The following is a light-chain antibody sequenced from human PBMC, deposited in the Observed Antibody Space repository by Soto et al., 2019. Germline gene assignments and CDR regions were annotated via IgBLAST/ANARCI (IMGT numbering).Light chain of an antibody. CDR1: QSISRY. V-gene: IGKV1-5*01. Sequence: DIQMTQSPSTLSVSVGDRVTITCRASQSISRYLGWYQQKPGKAPKLLIYDASSLESGVPSRFSGSGSGTEFTLTISSLQPDDFATYYCQHYNSYSEAFGQGTKVDIK. CDR2: DAS. CDR3: QHYNSYSEA. J-gene: IGKJ1*01.